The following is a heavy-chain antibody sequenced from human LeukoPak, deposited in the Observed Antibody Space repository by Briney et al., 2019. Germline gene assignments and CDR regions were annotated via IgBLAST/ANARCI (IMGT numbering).Heavy chain of an antibody. D-gene: IGHD5-18*01. J-gene: IGHJ4*02. CDR1: GFTFSDYS. CDR3: AKAKTQAMVLPGNY. CDR2: ISGSGDTT. Sequence: GGSLRLSCAASGFTFSDYSMNWVRQAPGKGLEWVSAISGSGDTTYYADSVKGRFTISRDNSKNTLYLQMNSLRAEDTAVYYCAKAKTQAMVLPGNYWGQGTLVTVSS. V-gene: IGHV3-23*01.